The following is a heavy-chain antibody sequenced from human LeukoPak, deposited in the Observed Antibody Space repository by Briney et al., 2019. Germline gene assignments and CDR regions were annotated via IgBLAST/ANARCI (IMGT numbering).Heavy chain of an antibody. V-gene: IGHV3-66*02. CDR3: ARGHYYDSSGLDY. CDR2: IDSGGRT. Sequence: GGSLRLSCAASGFTVSSNYMNWVRLAPGKGLEWVSVIDSGGRTFYADSVKGRFTISRDNSKNTLYLQMNSLRAEDTAVYYCARGHYYDSSGLDYWGQGTLVTVSS. CDR1: GFTVSSNY. D-gene: IGHD3-22*01. J-gene: IGHJ4*02.